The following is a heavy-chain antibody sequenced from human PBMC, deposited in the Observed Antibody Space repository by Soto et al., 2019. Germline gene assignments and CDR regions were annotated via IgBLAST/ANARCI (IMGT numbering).Heavy chain of an antibody. CDR1: GGSVRSGSYY. CDR2: IYYSGST. D-gene: IGHD4-4*01. J-gene: IGHJ4*02. V-gene: IGHV4-61*01. CDR3: ARTRITTVTYFDY. Sequence: SETLSLTCTVSGGSVRSGSYYWSWIRQPPGKGLEWIGYIYYSGSTNYNPSLKSRVTITVDTSKNQFSLKLSSVTAADTAVYYCARTRITTVTYFDYWGQGTLVTVSS.